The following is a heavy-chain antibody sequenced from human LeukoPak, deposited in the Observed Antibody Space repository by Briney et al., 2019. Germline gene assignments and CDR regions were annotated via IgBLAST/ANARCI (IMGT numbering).Heavy chain of an antibody. V-gene: IGHV1-2*02. Sequence: ASVKVSCKASRYTVTGYYMHWVRQAPGQGLEWMGWINPNSGGTNYAQKFQGRVTMTRDTSISTAYMELSRLRSDDTAVYYCARGAGRSSGFDYWGQGTLVTVSS. D-gene: IGHD6-19*01. CDR2: INPNSGGT. CDR3: ARGAGRSSGFDY. J-gene: IGHJ4*02. CDR1: RYTVTGYY.